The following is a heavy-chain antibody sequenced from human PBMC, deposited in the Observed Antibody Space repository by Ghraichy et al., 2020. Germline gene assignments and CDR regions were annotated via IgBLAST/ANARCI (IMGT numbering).Heavy chain of an antibody. CDR2: FFYRGST. J-gene: IGHJ4*02. CDR1: GGSISSSSHY. D-gene: IGHD4-17*01. V-gene: IGHV4-39*01. CDR3: ARHLGPDYGDSHYFDF. Sequence: SETLSLTCTVSGGSISSSSHYWGWIRQPPGKGLEWIGSFFYRGSTYYNPSLKSRVTISVDTSTNQFSLKLSSVTAADTAVYYCARHLGPDYGDSHYFDFWGRGTLVTVSS.